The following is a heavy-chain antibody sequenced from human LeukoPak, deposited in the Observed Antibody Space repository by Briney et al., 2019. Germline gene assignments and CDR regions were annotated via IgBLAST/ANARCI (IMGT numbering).Heavy chain of an antibody. J-gene: IGHJ3*02. Sequence: SETLSLTCTVSGGSISSSNWWSWVRQPPGKGLEWIGEIYHSGSTNYNPSLKSRVTISVDKSKNQFSLKLSSVTAADTAVYYCASYSFVVPAGWNLMGSSIIWGQGTMVTVSS. CDR2: IYHSGST. CDR1: GGSISSSNW. CDR3: ASYSFVVPAGWNLMGSSII. D-gene: IGHD2-2*01. V-gene: IGHV4-4*02.